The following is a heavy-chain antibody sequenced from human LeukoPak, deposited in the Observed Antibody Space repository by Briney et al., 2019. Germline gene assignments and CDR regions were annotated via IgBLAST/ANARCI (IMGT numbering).Heavy chain of an antibody. J-gene: IGHJ4*02. Sequence: ASVKVSCKASGGTFSSYAISWVRQAPGQGLEWMGGIIPIFGTANYAQKFQGRVTITADKSTSTAYMELSSLRSEDTAVYYCARMEMATAIFDYWGQGTLVTVSS. V-gene: IGHV1-69*06. CDR1: GGTFSSYA. CDR2: IIPIFGTA. D-gene: IGHD5-24*01. CDR3: ARMEMATAIFDY.